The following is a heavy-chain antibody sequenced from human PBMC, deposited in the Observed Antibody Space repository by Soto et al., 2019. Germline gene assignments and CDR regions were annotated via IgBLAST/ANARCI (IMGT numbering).Heavy chain of an antibody. CDR3: ARNADIVVGGDWFDP. D-gene: IGHD2-2*01. CDR2: INAGNGNT. CDR1: GYTFTSYA. J-gene: IGHJ5*02. V-gene: IGHV1-3*01. Sequence: GASVKVSCKASGYTFTSYAMHWVRQAPGQRLEWMGWINAGNGNTRYSQKFQGRVTITRDTSASTAYMELSSLRSEDTAVYYCARNADIVVGGDWFDPWGQGTLVTVSS.